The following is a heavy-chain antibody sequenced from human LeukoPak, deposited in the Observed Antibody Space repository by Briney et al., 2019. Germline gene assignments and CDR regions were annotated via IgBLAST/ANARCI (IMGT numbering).Heavy chain of an antibody. CDR3: AKDISGDYDPGYWYFDL. Sequence: AGGSLRLSCAASGFTFSSYAMSWVRQAPGKGLEWVSAISGSGGSTYYADSVKGRFTISRDNSKNTLYLQMNSLRAEDTAVYYCAKDISGDYDPGYWYFDLWGRGTLVTVSS. CDR1: GFTFSSYA. J-gene: IGHJ2*01. CDR2: ISGSGGST. D-gene: IGHD4-17*01. V-gene: IGHV3-23*01.